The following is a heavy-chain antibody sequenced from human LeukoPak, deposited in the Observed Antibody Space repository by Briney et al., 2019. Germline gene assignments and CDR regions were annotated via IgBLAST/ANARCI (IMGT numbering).Heavy chain of an antibody. D-gene: IGHD4-17*01. CDR1: GNYW. Sequence: GGSLRLSCAASGNYWMHWVRQAPGKGLVWVSHINSDGSWTSYADSVKGRFTISKDNAKNTVYLQMNSLRAEDTAVYYCAREDGDYGEYYFDYWGQGTLVTVSS. V-gene: IGHV3-74*01. CDR3: AREDGDYGEYYFDY. J-gene: IGHJ4*02. CDR2: INSDGSWT.